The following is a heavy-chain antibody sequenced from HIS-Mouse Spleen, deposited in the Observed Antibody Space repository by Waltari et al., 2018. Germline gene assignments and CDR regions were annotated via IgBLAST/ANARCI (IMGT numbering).Heavy chain of an antibody. D-gene: IGHD6-13*01. CDR2: SYYSGRT. Sequence: QLQLQESGPGLVKPSETLSLTCTVSGGSISSSSYYWGWIRQPPGKGLEWIGSSYYSGRTDTNPSRKSRVTISVDTSKNQFSLKLSSVTAADTAVYYCAREIPYSSSWYDWYFDLWGRGTLVTVSS. J-gene: IGHJ2*01. CDR3: AREIPYSSSWYDWYFDL. V-gene: IGHV4-39*07. CDR1: GGSISSSSYY.